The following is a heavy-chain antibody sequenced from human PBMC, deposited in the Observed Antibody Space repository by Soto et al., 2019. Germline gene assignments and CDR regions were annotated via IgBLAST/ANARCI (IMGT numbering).Heavy chain of an antibody. CDR3: ARDSNEGDKTMGPFDY. D-gene: IGHD1-1*01. CDR1: GFTFSSYA. CDR2: ISGSGGST. Sequence: EVQLLESGGGLVQPGGSLRLSCAASGFTFSSYAMSWVRQAPGKGLEWVSAISGSGGSTYYADSVKGRFTISRDNSKNTLYLQMNSLRAEDTAVYYCARDSNEGDKTMGPFDYWGQGTLVTVSS. V-gene: IGHV3-23*01. J-gene: IGHJ4*02.